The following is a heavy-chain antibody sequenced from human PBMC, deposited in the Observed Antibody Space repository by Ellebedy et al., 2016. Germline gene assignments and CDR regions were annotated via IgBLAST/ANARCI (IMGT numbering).Heavy chain of an antibody. CDR3: AKDPHPHGWNDGWEAYYFDY. CDR1: GFTFSSYA. J-gene: IGHJ4*02. Sequence: GGSLRLXXAASGFTFSSYAMHWVRQAPGKGLEWVAVISYDGSNKYYADSVKGRFTISRDNSKNTLYLQMNSLRAEDTAVYYCAKDPHPHGWNDGWEAYYFDYWGQGTLVTVSS. CDR2: ISYDGSNK. V-gene: IGHV3-30-3*01. D-gene: IGHD1-1*01.